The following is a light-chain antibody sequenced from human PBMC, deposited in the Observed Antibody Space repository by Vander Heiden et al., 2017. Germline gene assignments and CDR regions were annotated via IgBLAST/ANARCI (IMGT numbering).Light chain of an antibody. CDR2: GAS. V-gene: IGKV3-20*01. J-gene: IGKJ4*01. CDR1: QSVSSSY. Sequence: IVLTQSPGHLSLSPGERATLSCRAIQSVSSSYLAWYQQKPGQAPRLLIYGASSRATGIPDRFSGSGSGTDFTLTISRLEPEDFAVYYCQQYGSSPLTFGGGTKVEIK. CDR3: QQYGSSPLT.